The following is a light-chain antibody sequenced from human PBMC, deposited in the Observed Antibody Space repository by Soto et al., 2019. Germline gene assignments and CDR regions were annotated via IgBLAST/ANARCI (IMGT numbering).Light chain of an antibody. V-gene: IGLV1-44*01. CDR2: SNN. CDR3: AAWDASLNGYV. J-gene: IGLJ1*01. Sequence: QSVLTQPPSASGTPGQRVTISCSGSSSNIGSNTVNWYQQLPGTAPKLLIYSNNQRPSGVPDRFSGSKSGTSASLAISGLQSPDDADYYCAAWDASLNGYVFGTGTKVTVL. CDR1: SSNIGSNT.